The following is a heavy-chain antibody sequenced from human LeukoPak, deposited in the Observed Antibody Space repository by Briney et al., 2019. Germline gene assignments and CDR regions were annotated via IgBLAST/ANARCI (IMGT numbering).Heavy chain of an antibody. J-gene: IGHJ5*02. V-gene: IGHV4-30-2*01. D-gene: IGHD6-13*01. CDR3: ARAARDPYSSSRRWFAP. CDR1: GGSISSGGYS. CDR2: IYHSGST. Sequence: SQTLSLTCAVSGGSISSGGYSWSWIRQPPGKGLEWIGYIYHSGSTYYNPSLKSRVTISVDRSKNQFSLKLSSVTAADTAVYYCARAARDPYSSSRRWFAPWGQGTLVTVSS.